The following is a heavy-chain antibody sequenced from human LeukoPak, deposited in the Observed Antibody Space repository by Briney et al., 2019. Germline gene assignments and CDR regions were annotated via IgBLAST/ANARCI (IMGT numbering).Heavy chain of an antibody. CDR3: SRDGIYSGYDFRWGD. CDR1: GFTFGDYA. CDR2: IRSKTYGGTT. V-gene: IGHV3-49*03. D-gene: IGHD5-12*01. Sequence: GGSLRLSCTASGFTFGDYAMSWFRQAPGKGLEWVGLIRSKTYGGTTEYAASVKGRFTISRDDSKSIAYLQMNSLKTEDTAVYYCSRDGIYSGYDFRWGDWGQGTLVTVSS. J-gene: IGHJ4*02.